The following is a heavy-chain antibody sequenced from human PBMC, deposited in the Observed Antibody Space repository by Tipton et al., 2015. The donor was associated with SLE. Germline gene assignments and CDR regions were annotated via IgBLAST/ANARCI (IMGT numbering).Heavy chain of an antibody. CDR3: ARSSNTKIALST. J-gene: IGHJ5*02. D-gene: IGHD2-2*01. V-gene: IGHV4-59*01. Sequence: LSLTCTVSGTSIDYYYWNWFRQSPGKGLEWVGYISYSGATKFNPSLKSRVTMSLDRTRDRFSLNLKSVDATDTAVYFCARSSNTKIALSTWGQGTLVTVS. CDR2: ISYSGAT. CDR1: GTSIDYYY.